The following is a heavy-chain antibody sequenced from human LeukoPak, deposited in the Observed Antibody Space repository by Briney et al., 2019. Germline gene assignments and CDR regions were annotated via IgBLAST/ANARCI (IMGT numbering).Heavy chain of an antibody. CDR1: GYKFTNHW. D-gene: IGHD5-18*01. J-gene: IGHJ4*02. Sequence: GESLKISCKGSGYKFTNHWIGWVRQMPGKGLEWMGIIYPADSDTRYNPSFQGQVTISADRSFSTAYLQWSSLKASDTAMYYCARLLSHGYGPNRYFDYWGQGTLVTVSS. CDR3: ARLLSHGYGPNRYFDY. CDR2: IYPADSDT. V-gene: IGHV5-51*01.